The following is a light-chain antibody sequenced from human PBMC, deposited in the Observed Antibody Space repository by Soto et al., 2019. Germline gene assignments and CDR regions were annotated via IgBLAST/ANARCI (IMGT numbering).Light chain of an antibody. Sequence: QSVLTQPASGSGSPVQSITISCTGTSSDVGGYNYVSWYQQHPGKAPKLMIYDVTTRPSGVSNRCSGSKSGNTASLTISGLQAEDEAHYYCSSYTASSTLVVFGGGTKLTVL. V-gene: IGLV2-14*01. J-gene: IGLJ2*01. CDR3: SSYTASSTLVV. CDR1: SSDVGGYNY. CDR2: DVT.